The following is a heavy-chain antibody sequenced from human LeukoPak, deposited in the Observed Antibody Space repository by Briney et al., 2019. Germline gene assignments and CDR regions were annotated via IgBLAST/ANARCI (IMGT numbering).Heavy chain of an antibody. CDR2: INPKSGGT. J-gene: IGHJ4*02. CDR3: ARATAENDY. Sequence: ASVKVSCKASGYTFTGYYMHWVRQAPGQGLEWMGWINPKSGGTNYLQKFQGRVTMTRDTSISTAYMELSRLRSDDTAVYYGARATAENDYWGQGTLVTVSS. D-gene: IGHD1-14*01. CDR1: GYTFTGYY. V-gene: IGHV1-2*02.